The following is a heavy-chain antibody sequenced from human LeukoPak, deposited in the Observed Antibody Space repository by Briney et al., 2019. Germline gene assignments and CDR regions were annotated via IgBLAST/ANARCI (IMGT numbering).Heavy chain of an antibody. CDR3: ASYSVYYYDSSGTFDY. D-gene: IGHD3-22*01. V-gene: IGHV4-39*01. Sequence: PSETLSLTCTVSGGSISSSSYYWGWIRQPPGKGLEWIGSIYYSGSTYYNPSLKSRVTISVDTSKNQFSLKLSSVTAADTAVYYCASYSVYYYDSSGTFDYWGQGTLVTVSS. J-gene: IGHJ4*02. CDR2: IYYSGST. CDR1: GGSISSSSYY.